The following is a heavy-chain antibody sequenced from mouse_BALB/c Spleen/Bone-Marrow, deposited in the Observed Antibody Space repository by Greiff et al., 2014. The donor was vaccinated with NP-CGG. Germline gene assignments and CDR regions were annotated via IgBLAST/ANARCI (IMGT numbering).Heavy chain of an antibody. CDR2: IDPANGNT. CDR3: AIYYGNYYAMDN. V-gene: IGHV14-3*02. J-gene: IGHJ4*01. Sequence: VQLKESGAELVKPGASVKLSCTASGFNIKDTYMHWVKQRPEQGLEWIGRIDPANGNTKYDPKFQGKATITADTSSNTAYLQLSSLTSEDTAVYYCAIYYGNYYAMDNWGQGTSVTVSS. CDR1: GFNIKDTY. D-gene: IGHD2-1*01.